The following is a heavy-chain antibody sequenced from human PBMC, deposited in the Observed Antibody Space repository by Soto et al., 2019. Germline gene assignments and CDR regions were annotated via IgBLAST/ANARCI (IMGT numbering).Heavy chain of an antibody. J-gene: IGHJ4*02. CDR1: GFTVSDHN. Sequence: EVQLVESEGGLVQPGGSLRLSCAASGFTVSDHNMDWVRQAPGKGLEWVGRTRNKANSYTTEYAASVKGRFTISRDDSKNSLYLQMNSLKTEDTAVYYCAGGDSYGIFDYWGQGTLVTVST. V-gene: IGHV3-72*01. D-gene: IGHD5-18*01. CDR2: TRNKANSYTT. CDR3: AGGDSYGIFDY.